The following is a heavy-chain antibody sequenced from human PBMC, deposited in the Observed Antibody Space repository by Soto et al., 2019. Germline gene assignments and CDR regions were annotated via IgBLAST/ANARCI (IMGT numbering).Heavy chain of an antibody. V-gene: IGHV3-23*01. CDR2: ISGSGGST. J-gene: IGHJ4*02. CDR3: ASIAAAGTLTPSDY. D-gene: IGHD6-13*01. CDR1: GFTFSSYA. Sequence: EVQLLESGGGLVQPGGSLRLSCAASGFTFSSYAMSWVRQAPGKGLEWVSAISGSGGSTYYADSVKGRFTISRDNSNNTLYLQMNSLRAEDTAVYYCASIAAAGTLTPSDYWGQGTLVTVSS.